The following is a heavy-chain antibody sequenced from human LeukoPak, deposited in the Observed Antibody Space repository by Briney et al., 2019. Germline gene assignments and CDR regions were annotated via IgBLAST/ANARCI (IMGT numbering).Heavy chain of an antibody. Sequence: VASVKVFCKASGGTFSSYAISWVRQAPGQGLEWMGGIIPIFGTANYAQKFQGRVTITADKSTSTAYMELSSLRSEDTAVHYCARDSSQTHYDILTGYPTLYYYYGMDVWGKGTTVTVSS. J-gene: IGHJ6*04. D-gene: IGHD3-9*01. V-gene: IGHV1-69*06. CDR2: IIPIFGTA. CDR3: ARDSSQTHYDILTGYPTLYYYYGMDV. CDR1: GGTFSSYA.